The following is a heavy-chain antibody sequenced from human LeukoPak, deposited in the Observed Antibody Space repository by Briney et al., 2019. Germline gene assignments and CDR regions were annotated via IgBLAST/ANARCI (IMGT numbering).Heavy chain of an antibody. D-gene: IGHD5-18*01. CDR1: GFTVSSNY. CDR3: AREGCSYGFDY. J-gene: IGHJ4*02. Sequence: PGGSLRLSCAASGFTVSSNYMSWVRQAPGKGLEWVSVIYSGGSTYYADSVKGRFTISRDNSKNTLYLQMNSLRAEDTAVHYCAREGCSYGFDYWGQGTLVTVSS. CDR2: IYSGGST. V-gene: IGHV3-66*01.